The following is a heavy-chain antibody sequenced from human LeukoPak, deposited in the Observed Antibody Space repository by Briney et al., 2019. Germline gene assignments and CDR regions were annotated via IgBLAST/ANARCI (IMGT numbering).Heavy chain of an antibody. CDR1: GFTFSRYG. Sequence: PGGSLRLSCAASGFTFSRYGLNWVRQAPGKGLEWVSTISGSGDTTYYADSVKGRFTISRDNSKNTLHLQMNGLRAEDTAVYYCAKGGGSSNSASNHWGQGTPVTVSS. J-gene: IGHJ5*02. CDR2: ISGSGDTT. CDR3: AKGGGSSNSASNH. D-gene: IGHD1-26*01. V-gene: IGHV3-23*01.